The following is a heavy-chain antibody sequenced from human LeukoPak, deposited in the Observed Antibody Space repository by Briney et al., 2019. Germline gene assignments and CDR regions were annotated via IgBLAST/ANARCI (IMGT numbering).Heavy chain of an antibody. V-gene: IGHV4-30-2*01. J-gene: IGHJ4*02. CDR2: IYHSGST. Sequence: SETLSLTCAVSGGSISSGGYSWSWIRQPPGTGLEWLGYIYHSGSTYYNPSLKSRVTISVDRSKNQFSLKLSSVTAADTAVYYCARDRGGYCSSTSCYNYFDYWGQGTLVTVSS. D-gene: IGHD2-2*02. CDR3: ARDRGGYCSSTSCYNYFDY. CDR1: GGSISSGGYS.